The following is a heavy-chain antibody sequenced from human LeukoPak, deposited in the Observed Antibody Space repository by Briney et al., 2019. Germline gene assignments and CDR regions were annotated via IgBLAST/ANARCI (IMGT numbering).Heavy chain of an antibody. CDR2: FYNSGRS. D-gene: IGHD3-16*01. CDR3: TRGAGWLIDY. Sequence: SETLSLTCTVADDSISDYYRGWIRQPPGKGLEWIGYFYNSGRSTYNPSLKSRVTISADTSKNHFSLKLNSVTTADTAVYYCTRGAGWLIDYWGQGILVTVSS. V-gene: IGHV4-59*01. CDR1: DDSISDYY. J-gene: IGHJ4*02.